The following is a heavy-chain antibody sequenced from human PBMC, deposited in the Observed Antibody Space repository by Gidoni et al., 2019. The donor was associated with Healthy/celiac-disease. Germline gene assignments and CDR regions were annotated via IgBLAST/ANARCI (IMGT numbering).Heavy chain of an antibody. Sequence: EVQLVESGGGLVQPGRSLRLSCAASGFTFDDYAMHWVRQAPGKGLEWVSGISWNSGSIGYADSVKGRFTISRDNAKNSLYLQMNSLRAEDTALYYCAKDSWVAAAGRYFDYWGQGTLVTVSS. CDR1: GFTFDDYA. D-gene: IGHD6-13*01. CDR2: ISWNSGSI. V-gene: IGHV3-9*01. CDR3: AKDSWVAAAGRYFDY. J-gene: IGHJ4*02.